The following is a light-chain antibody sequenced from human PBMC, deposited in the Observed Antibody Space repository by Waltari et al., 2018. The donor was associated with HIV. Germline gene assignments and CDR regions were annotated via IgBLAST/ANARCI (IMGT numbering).Light chain of an antibody. Sequence: NFMLTQAPSVSESPGKTVTISCTRSSGSIASNFVQWYQQRPGIAPTILSYEDKERPSWVPHRFSGSIDSSSNSASLTISGLKTEDEADYYGQSYDSSNHVVFGGGTKLTVL. J-gene: IGLJ2*01. V-gene: IGLV6-57*03. CDR3: QSYDSSNHVV. CDR2: EDK. CDR1: SGSIASNF.